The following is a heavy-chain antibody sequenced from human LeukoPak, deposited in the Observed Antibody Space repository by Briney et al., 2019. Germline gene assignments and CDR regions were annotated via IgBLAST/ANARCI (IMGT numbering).Heavy chain of an antibody. CDR2: ISGSGGST. CDR3: AKGYYGSGSYCGFDY. CDR1: GFTFSSYA. Sequence: GGSLRLSCAASGFTFSSYAMSWVRQAPGKGLEWVSAISGSGGSTYYADSVKGRFTIPRDNSKNTLYLQMNSLRAEDTAVYYCAKGYYGSGSYCGFDYWGQGTLVTVSS. J-gene: IGHJ4*02. V-gene: IGHV3-23*01. D-gene: IGHD3-10*01.